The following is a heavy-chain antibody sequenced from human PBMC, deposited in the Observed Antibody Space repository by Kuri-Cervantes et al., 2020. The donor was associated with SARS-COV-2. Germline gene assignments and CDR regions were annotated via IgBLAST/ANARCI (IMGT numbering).Heavy chain of an antibody. CDR3: AKDGEPDY. Sequence: GGSLRLSCASSGFTFSSYAMSWVRQAPGKGLEWVSVIYSGGSSTYYADSVKGRFTISRDNSKNTLYLQMNSLRAEDTAVYYCAKDGEPDYWGQGTLVTVSS. J-gene: IGHJ4*02. CDR1: GFTFSSYA. V-gene: IGHV3-23*03. D-gene: IGHD2-21*01. CDR2: IYSGGSST.